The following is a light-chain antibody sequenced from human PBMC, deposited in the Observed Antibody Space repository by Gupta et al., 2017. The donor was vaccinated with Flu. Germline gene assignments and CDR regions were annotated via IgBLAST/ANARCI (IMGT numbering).Light chain of an antibody. J-gene: IGKJ4*02. Sequence: VLTQSTATLSLSPGERATLSCRASQSVSIYLAWYQQKPGQPPRLLIYDASNRATGIPARFSGSGSGTDFTLTISGREPEDSAVYYCQQHDKWPPRTFGGGTKVEIK. CDR2: DAS. CDR3: QQHDKWPPRT. CDR1: QSVSIY. V-gene: IGKV3-11*01.